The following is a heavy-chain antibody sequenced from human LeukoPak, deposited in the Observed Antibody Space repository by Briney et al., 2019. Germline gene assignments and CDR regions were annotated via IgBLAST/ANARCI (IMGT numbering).Heavy chain of an antibody. D-gene: IGHD3-9*01. CDR2: IIPIFGTA. CDR3: ARELPVYDILTGYYAYPDY. CDR1: GGTFSSYA. V-gene: IGHV1-69*13. J-gene: IGHJ4*02. Sequence: SVKVSCKASGGTFSSYAISWVRQAPGQGLEWMGGIIPIFGTANYAQKFQGRVTITADESTSTAYMELSSLRSEDTAVYYCARELPVYDILTGYYAYPDYWGQGTLVTVSS.